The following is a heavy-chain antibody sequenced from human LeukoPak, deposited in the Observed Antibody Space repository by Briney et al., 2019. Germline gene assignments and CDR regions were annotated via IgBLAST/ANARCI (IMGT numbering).Heavy chain of an antibody. CDR1: GGSFSGYY. Sequence: PSETLSLTCAVYGGSFSGYYWSWIRQPPGKGLEWIGEINQRGSTTYNPSLKSRVTISLDTPRNQFLLRLSSVTAADTAVYYCARSNLAAGTAFDIWSQGTMVTVSS. V-gene: IGHV4-34*01. D-gene: IGHD6-13*01. J-gene: IGHJ3*02. CDR2: INQRGST. CDR3: ARSNLAAGTAFDI.